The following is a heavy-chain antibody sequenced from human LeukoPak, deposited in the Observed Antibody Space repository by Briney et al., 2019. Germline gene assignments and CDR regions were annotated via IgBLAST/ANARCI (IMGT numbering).Heavy chain of an antibody. CDR2: IYYSGST. J-gene: IGHJ4*02. CDR1: GGSISSYY. V-gene: IGHV4-59*01. CDR3: ARGRSIQLWSTHYFDY. Sequence: ASETLSLTCTVSGGSISSYYWSWIRQPPGKGLEWIGYIYYSGSTNYNPSLKSRVTISVDTSKNQFSLKLSSVTAADTAVYYCARGRSIQLWSTHYFDYWGQGTLVTVSS. D-gene: IGHD5-18*01.